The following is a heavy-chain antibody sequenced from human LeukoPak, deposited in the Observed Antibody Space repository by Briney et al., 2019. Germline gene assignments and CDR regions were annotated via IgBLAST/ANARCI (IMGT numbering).Heavy chain of an antibody. J-gene: IGHJ6*03. V-gene: IGHV1-2*02. D-gene: IGHD2-15*01. CDR2: INPNSGGT. CDR1: GYTFTGYY. CDR3: ARGRGRVVLTDYYMDV. Sequence: ALVKVSCKASGYTFTGYYMHWVRQAPGQGLEWMGWINPNSGGTNYAQKFQGRVTMTRNTSISTAYMELSSLRSEDTAVYYCARGRGRVVLTDYYMDVWGKGTTVTISS.